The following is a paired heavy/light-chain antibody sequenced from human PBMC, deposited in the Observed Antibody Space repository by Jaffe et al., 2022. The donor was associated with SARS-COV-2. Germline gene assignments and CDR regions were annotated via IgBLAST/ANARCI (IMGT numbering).Light chain of an antibody. Sequence: DIVMTQSPDSLAVSLGERATINCKSSQSVLYSSNNKNYLAWYQQKPGQPPNLLIYWASTRESGVPDRFSGSGSGTDFTLTISSLQAEDVAVYYCQQYYSTPYTFGQGTKLEIK. J-gene: IGKJ2*01. CDR2: WAS. V-gene: IGKV4-1*01. CDR1: QSVLYSSNNKNY. CDR3: QQYYSTPYT.
Heavy chain of an antibody. J-gene: IGHJ6*02. CDR1: GFSFSNYG. Sequence: QVQLVESGGGVVQPGRSLRLSCAASGFSFSNYGMHWVRQAPGKGLEWVAVIWYDGSNKYYADSVKGRFTISRDNSKNTLYLQMNSLRAEDTAVYYCAGTVSTRDYYYNGMDVWGQGTTVTVSS. D-gene: IGHD1-1*01. CDR2: IWYDGSNK. V-gene: IGHV3-33*01. CDR3: AGTVSTRDYYYNGMDV.